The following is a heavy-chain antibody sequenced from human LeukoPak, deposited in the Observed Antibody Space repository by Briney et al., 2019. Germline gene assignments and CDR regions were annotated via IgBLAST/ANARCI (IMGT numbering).Heavy chain of an antibody. CDR1: GGSFSGYY. CDR3: ARVDGFGVVIMFDY. Sequence: PSETLSLTCAVYGGSFSGYYWSWIRQPPGKGLEWIGEINHSGSTNYNPSLKSRVTISVDTSKNQFSLKLSSVTAADTAVYYCARVDGFGVVIMFDYWGQGTLVTVSS. V-gene: IGHV4-34*01. CDR2: INHSGST. J-gene: IGHJ4*02. D-gene: IGHD3-3*01.